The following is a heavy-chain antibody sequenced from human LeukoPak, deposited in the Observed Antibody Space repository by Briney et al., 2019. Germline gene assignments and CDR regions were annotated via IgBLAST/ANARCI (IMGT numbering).Heavy chain of an antibody. V-gene: IGHV3-21*01. J-gene: IGHJ3*02. Sequence: GGSLRLSCAASGFTFRTYSMNWVRQAPGKGLEWVSSISSSSSYIYYADSVKGRFTISRDNAKNSLYLQMNSLRAEDTAVYFCARKLTGSFDIWGQGTMVTVSS. CDR1: GFTFRTYS. D-gene: IGHD7-27*01. CDR3: ARKLTGSFDI. CDR2: ISSSSSYI.